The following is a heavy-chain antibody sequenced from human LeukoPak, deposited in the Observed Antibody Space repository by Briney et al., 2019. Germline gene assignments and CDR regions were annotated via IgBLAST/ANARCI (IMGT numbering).Heavy chain of an antibody. CDR1: GGSISGYY. CDR2: IYYSGNT. D-gene: IGHD5-18*01. Sequence: SETLSLTCTVSGGSISGYYWSWIRQPPGKGLEWIGYIYYSGNTNYNPSLKSRVTISVDTSKNQFSLKLSSATAADTAVYYCARIVAYGYGYIDYWGHGTLVTVSS. V-gene: IGHV4-59*01. J-gene: IGHJ4*01. CDR3: ARIVAYGYGYIDY.